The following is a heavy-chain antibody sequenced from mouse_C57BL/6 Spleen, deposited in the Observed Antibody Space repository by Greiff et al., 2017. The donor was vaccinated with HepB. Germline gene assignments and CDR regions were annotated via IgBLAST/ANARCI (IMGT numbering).Heavy chain of an antibody. CDR1: GFSLSTSGMG. Sequence: QVTLKESGPGILQSSQTLSLTCSFSGFSLSTSGMGVSWIRQPSGKGLEWLAHIYWDDDKRSNPSLKSRLTISKDTSRNQVFLKITSVDTADTATYYCARRSLYDGYAYYYAMDYWGQGTSVTVSS. V-gene: IGHV8-12*01. CDR2: IYWDDDK. CDR3: ARRSLYDGYAYYYAMDY. J-gene: IGHJ4*01. D-gene: IGHD2-3*01.